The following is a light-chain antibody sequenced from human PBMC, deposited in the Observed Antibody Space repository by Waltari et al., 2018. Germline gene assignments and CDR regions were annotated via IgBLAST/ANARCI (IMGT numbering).Light chain of an antibody. J-gene: IGKJ2*01. CDR1: QTLLHGNGKTY. CDR2: EVS. V-gene: IGKV2D-29*01. Sequence: EIVLTQNPLSLPVTPGQPASISCRSSQTLLHGNGKTYLYWYVQKAGQTPQLLMLEVSTRFSGVPDRFSGSGSGTDFTLRISRVEAEDVGVYYCMQTVQLPPTFARGTKLEIK. CDR3: MQTVQLPPT.